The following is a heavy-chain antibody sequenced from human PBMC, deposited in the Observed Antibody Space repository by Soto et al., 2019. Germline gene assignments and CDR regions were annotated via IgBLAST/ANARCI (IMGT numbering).Heavy chain of an antibody. J-gene: IGHJ6*02. D-gene: IGHD2-2*01. Sequence: GASVKVSCTASFVTSSGISWVRQAPGQRLEWMGWISTHNGNTIYAQKFQGRVISTMDTSTTTVYMELRSLRPDDTARYFCAGYCSSSICPEDHYFALEVWGQGTRVTVSS. V-gene: IGHV1-18*04. CDR2: ISTHNGNT. CDR3: AGYCSSSICPEDHYFALEV. CDR1: FVTSSG.